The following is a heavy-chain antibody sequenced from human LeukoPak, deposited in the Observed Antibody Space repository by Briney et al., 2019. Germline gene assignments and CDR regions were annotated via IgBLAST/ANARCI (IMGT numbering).Heavy chain of an antibody. CDR3: ARYCSSTSCYTRVDY. J-gene: IGHJ4*02. V-gene: IGHV3-21*01. Sequence: GGSLRLSCAASGFTFSSYSMNWVRQAPGKGLEWVSSISSSSSYIYYADSVKGRFTISRDNAKNSLYLQMNSLRAEDTAVYYCARYCSSTSCYTRVDYWGQGTLVTVSS. D-gene: IGHD2-2*02. CDR1: GFTFSSYS. CDR2: ISSSSSYI.